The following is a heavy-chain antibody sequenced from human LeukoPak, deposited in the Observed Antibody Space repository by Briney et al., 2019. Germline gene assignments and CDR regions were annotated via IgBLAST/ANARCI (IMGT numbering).Heavy chain of an antibody. CDR1: GFTFSSYA. CDR3: AKGSDILTGTGDFDY. V-gene: IGHV3-23*01. D-gene: IGHD3-9*01. Sequence: GGSLRLSCAASGFTFSSYAMSWVRQAPGKGLEWVSAISGSGGSTYYADSVKGRFTISRDNSKNTLYLQMNSLRAEDTAVYYCAKGSDILTGTGDFDYWGQGTLVTVSS. CDR2: ISGSGGST. J-gene: IGHJ4*02.